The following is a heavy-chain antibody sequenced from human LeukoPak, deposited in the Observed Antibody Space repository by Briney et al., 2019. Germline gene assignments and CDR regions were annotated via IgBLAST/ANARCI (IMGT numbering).Heavy chain of an antibody. CDR1: DYSISSGYF. CDR3: ARDRSGYSEYYFDY. D-gene: IGHD5-12*01. Sequence: SETLSLTCAVSDYSISSGYFWGWMRQPPGKGLEWIGRIYPSGSTYYNPSLKSRITISIDKSKNQFSLRLTSVTAADTAVYYCARDRSGYSEYYFDYWGQGSLVTVSS. J-gene: IGHJ4*02. CDR2: IYPSGST. V-gene: IGHV4-38-2*02.